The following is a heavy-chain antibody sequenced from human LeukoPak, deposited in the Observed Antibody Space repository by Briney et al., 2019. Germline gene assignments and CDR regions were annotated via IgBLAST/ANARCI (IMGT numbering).Heavy chain of an antibody. V-gene: IGHV4-59*01. CDR1: GASISTYS. J-gene: IGHJ3*02. CDR2: IYYSGST. CDR3: AIMNTVWNAFDI. D-gene: IGHD1-1*01. Sequence: PSETLSLTCTVSGASISTYSWSWIRQPPGKGLECIGYIYYSGSTNYNPSLKSRVTMSVDTSKNQFSLKLSSVTAADTAVYYCAIMNTVWNAFDIWGQGTMATVSS.